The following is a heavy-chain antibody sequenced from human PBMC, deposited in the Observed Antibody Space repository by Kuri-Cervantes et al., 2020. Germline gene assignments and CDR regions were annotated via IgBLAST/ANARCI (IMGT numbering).Heavy chain of an antibody. J-gene: IGHJ5*02. Sequence: ASVKVSCKASGYTFTSYGISWVRQAPGQGLEWMGWISAYNGNTNYAQKLQGRVTMTTDTSTSTAYMELRSLRSDDTAVYYCARRTLGYCSSISCYARYNWFDPWGQGTLVTVSS. CDR1: GYTFTSYG. CDR2: ISAYNGNT. V-gene: IGHV1-18*01. CDR3: ARRTLGYCSSISCYARYNWFDP. D-gene: IGHD2-2*01.